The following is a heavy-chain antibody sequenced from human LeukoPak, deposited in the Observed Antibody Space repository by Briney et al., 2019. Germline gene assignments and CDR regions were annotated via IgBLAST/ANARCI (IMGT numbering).Heavy chain of an antibody. V-gene: IGHV3-66*01. D-gene: IGHD6-13*01. J-gene: IGHJ4*02. CDR2: IYSGGST. Sequence: GGSLRLSCAASGFTVSSNYMSWVRQAPGKGLEWVSVIYSGGSTYYADSVKGRFTISRDTSKNTLYLQMNSLRAEDTAVYYCAKAFSSSWDEAYFDYWGQGTLVTVSS. CDR3: AKAFSSSWDEAYFDY. CDR1: GFTVSSNY.